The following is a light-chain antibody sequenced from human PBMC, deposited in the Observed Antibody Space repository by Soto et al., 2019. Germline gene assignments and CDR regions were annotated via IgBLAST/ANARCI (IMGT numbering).Light chain of an antibody. V-gene: IGKV1-33*01. CDR2: DAS. Sequence: IHMTQSPSALFTSVVDGVTITCQASQNINNYLNWYQQKPGRAPKLLIYDASNLEAGVPSRFRGSGSGTDFTFTISRLQPEDIATYYCQQYENLPTFGQGTRLEIK. CDR3: QQYENLPT. CDR1: QNINNY. J-gene: IGKJ5*01.